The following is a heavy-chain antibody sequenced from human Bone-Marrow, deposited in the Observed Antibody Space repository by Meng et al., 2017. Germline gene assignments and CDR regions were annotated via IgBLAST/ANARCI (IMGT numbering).Heavy chain of an antibody. CDR1: GGSISSGDYY. CDR3: ARDLNAGGILVS. D-gene: IGHD3-16*01. Sequence: QVQLQESGPGLVKPSQTLSLTCTVSGGSISSGDYYWTWIRQPPGKGLEWIGYIYYSGSTYYNPSLNSRLTISVDTSKNQFSLKLSSVTAADTAVYCCARDLNAGGILVSWGQGTLVTVSS. V-gene: IGHV4-30-4*01. CDR2: IYYSGST. J-gene: IGHJ5*02.